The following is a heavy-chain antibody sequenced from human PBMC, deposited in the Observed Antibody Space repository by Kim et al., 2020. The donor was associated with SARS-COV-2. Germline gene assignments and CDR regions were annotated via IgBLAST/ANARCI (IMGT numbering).Heavy chain of an antibody. D-gene: IGHD2-2*01. Sequence: SETLSLTCAVYGGSFSGYYWSWIRQPPGKGLEWIGEINHSGSTNYNPSLKSRVTISVDTSKNQFSLKLSSVTAADTAVYYCARDVVVVVPAAIAYYYYGMDVWGQGTTVTVSS. V-gene: IGHV4-34*01. CDR3: ARDVVVVVPAAIAYYYYGMDV. CDR2: INHSGST. CDR1: GGSFSGYY. J-gene: IGHJ6*02.